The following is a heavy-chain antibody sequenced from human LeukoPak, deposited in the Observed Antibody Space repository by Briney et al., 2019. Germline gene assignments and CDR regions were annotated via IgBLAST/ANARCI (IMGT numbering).Heavy chain of an antibody. CDR3: TRDGPDYAFGFGP. Sequence: EASVTVSCKASGGTFSTYAFTWVRQAPGQGLEWMGGIIPIFGTANYAQRFQGRVTLTADESASTSYMELTSLRSEDSAVYYCTRDGPDYAFGFGPWGQGTLVTVSS. D-gene: IGHD4-17*01. CDR2: IIPIFGTA. J-gene: IGHJ5*02. V-gene: IGHV1-69*01. CDR1: GGTFSTYA.